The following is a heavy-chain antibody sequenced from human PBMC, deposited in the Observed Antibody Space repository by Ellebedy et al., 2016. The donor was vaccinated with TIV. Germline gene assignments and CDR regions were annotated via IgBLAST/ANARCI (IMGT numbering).Heavy chain of an antibody. D-gene: IGHD3-3*01. CDR3: ARGTNFGVADVGHYMDV. V-gene: IGHV4-39*07. CDR1: GGRISSSSRY. J-gene: IGHJ6*03. CDR2: IYNSGTT. Sequence: SETLSLTXTVSGGRISSSSRYWGWIRQSPGKGLEWIGSIYNSGTTYYNASLKSRVSITVDTSKNQLSLKLTSVTAADTAVYYCARGTNFGVADVGHYMDVWGKGTTVTVSS.